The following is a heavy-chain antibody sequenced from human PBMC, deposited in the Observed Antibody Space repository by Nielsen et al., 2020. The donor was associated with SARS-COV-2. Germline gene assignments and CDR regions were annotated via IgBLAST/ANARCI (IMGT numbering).Heavy chain of an antibody. Sequence: SETLSLTCTVSGGSISSGGYYWSWVRQPPGKGLEWIGEIYHSGSTNYNPSLKSRVTISVDKSKNQFSLKLSSVTAADTAVYYCARESNYYYYYGMDVWGQGTTVTVSS. CDR2: IYHSGST. CDR3: ARESNYYYYYGMDV. CDR1: GGSISSGGYY. J-gene: IGHJ6*02. V-gene: IGHV4-39*07. D-gene: IGHD4-11*01.